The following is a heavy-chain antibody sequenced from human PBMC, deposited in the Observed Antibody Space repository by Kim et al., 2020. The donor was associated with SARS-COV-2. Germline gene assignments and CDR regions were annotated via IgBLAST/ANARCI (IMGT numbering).Heavy chain of an antibody. Sequence: ADSVKGRFTISRDNAKNSLYLQMNSLRAEDTAVYYCARESSWDLVIGLDSWGQGTLVTVSS. J-gene: IGHJ4*02. V-gene: IGHV3-11*06. CDR3: ARESSWDLVIGLDS. D-gene: IGHD1-26*01.